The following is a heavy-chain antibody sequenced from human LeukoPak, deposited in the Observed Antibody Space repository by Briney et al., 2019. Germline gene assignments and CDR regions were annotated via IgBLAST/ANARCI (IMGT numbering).Heavy chain of an antibody. Sequence: GGSLRLSCAASGFTFSTYWMSWVRQAPGKGLEWVANIKQDGSEKYYVDSVKGRFAISRDNSKNTLYLQMNSLRAEDTAVYYCARVGEGAAKDWGQGTLVTVSS. J-gene: IGHJ4*02. V-gene: IGHV3-7*03. CDR3: ARVGEGAAKD. CDR2: IKQDGSEK. CDR1: GFTFSTYW. D-gene: IGHD1-26*01.